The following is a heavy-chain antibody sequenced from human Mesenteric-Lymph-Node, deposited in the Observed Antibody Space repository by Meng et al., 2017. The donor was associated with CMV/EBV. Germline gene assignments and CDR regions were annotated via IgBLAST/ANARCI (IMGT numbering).Heavy chain of an antibody. J-gene: IGHJ6*02. CDR3: ARDLVLNYDFWSGYPSGGMDV. V-gene: IGHV3-43*01. CDR1: GFTFDDYT. Sequence: GESLKISCAASGFTFDDYTIHWVRQAPGKGLEWVSLISWDGGSTYYADSVKGRFTISRDNSKNSLYLQMNSLRAEDTAVYYCARDLVLNYDFWSGYPSGGMDVWGQGTTVTVSS. D-gene: IGHD3-3*01. CDR2: ISWDGGST.